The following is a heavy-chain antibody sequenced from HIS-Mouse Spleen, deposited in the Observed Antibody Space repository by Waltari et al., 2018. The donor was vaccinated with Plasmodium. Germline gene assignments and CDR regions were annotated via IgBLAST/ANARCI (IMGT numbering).Heavy chain of an antibody. CDR3: ARRYFDL. V-gene: IGHV1-8*01. Sequence: QVQLVQSGAEVKKPGASVKVSCKASGYTFTSYDINWVLQATGQGLGWMGWLNPNRRNTGYSQKCQGRDTMTKNTVISTAYMELSSLRAEDTAVYYCARRYFDLWGRGTLVTVSS. CDR1: GYTFTSYD. CDR2: LNPNRRNT. J-gene: IGHJ2*01.